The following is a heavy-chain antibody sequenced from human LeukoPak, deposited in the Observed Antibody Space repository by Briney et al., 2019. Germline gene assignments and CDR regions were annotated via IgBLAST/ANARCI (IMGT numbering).Heavy chain of an antibody. CDR2: INHSGST. J-gene: IGHJ4*02. Sequence: TSETLSLTCAVYGGSFSGYYWSWIRQPPGKGLEWIGEINHSGSTNYNPSLKSRVTISVDTSKNQFSLKLSSVTAADTAVYYCARGKLEGIAVAGPTFDYWGQGTLVTVSS. D-gene: IGHD6-19*01. CDR3: ARGKLEGIAVAGPTFDY. CDR1: GGSFSGYY. V-gene: IGHV4-34*01.